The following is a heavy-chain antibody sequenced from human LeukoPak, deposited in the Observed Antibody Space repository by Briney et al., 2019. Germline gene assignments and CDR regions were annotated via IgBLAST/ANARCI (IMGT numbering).Heavy chain of an antibody. Sequence: GESLKISCKGSGYSFINYWIGWVRQMPGKGLEWMGIIYPGDSDTRYSPSFQGQVTISADKSISTAYLQWSSLKASDTAIYYCARKSSGWPGDFNYWGQGTQVTVSS. CDR1: GYSFINYW. D-gene: IGHD6-19*01. V-gene: IGHV5-51*01. CDR3: ARKSSGWPGDFNY. CDR2: IYPGDSDT. J-gene: IGHJ4*02.